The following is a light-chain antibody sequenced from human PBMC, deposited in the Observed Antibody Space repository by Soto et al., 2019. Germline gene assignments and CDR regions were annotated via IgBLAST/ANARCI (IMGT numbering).Light chain of an antibody. CDR3: SSYTTRTTLYV. Sequence: QSALPQPASVSGSPGQSITISCTGTSSDVGSYNYVSWYQLHPGKAPKLMIYEVSNRPSGVSNRFSGSKSGDTASLTISGLQAEDEADYYCSSYTTRTTLYVFGTGTKVTVL. CDR1: SSDVGSYNY. V-gene: IGLV2-14*01. J-gene: IGLJ1*01. CDR2: EVS.